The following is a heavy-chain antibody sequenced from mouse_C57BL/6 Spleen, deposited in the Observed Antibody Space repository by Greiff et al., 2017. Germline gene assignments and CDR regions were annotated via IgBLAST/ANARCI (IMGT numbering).Heavy chain of an antibody. CDR1: GYTFTSYW. CDR2: IDPSDSYT. CDR3: ARSDYGSPLAY. D-gene: IGHD1-1*01. Sequence: QVQLQQPGAELVMPGASVKLSCKASGYTFTSYWMHWVKQRPGQGLEWIGEIDPSDSYTTYNQKFKGKSTLTVDKSSSTAYMQLTSLTSEDSAVYYCARSDYGSPLAYWGQGTLVTVSA. V-gene: IGHV1-69*01. J-gene: IGHJ3*01.